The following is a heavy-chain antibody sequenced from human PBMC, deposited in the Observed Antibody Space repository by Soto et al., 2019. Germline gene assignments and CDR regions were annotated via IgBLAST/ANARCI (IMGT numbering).Heavy chain of an antibody. Sequence: QVQVVQSGAEVKKPGSSVKVSCKASGGSFNNYGISWVRQAPGQGLESMEGIIPVFGTPHYAQKFQDRVTITADESTSTVYMEVSSLTSEDTVVYYCARGDATKIVVTTYYGLDVWGQGTTVTVSS. D-gene: IGHD3-22*01. CDR3: ARGDATKIVVTTYYGLDV. V-gene: IGHV1-69*12. CDR1: GGSFNNYG. J-gene: IGHJ6*02. CDR2: IIPVFGTP.